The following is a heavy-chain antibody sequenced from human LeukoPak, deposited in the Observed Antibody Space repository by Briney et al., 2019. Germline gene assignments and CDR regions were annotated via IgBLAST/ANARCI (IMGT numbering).Heavy chain of an antibody. CDR2: ISGSGGST. CDR1: GFTFSSYA. J-gene: IGHJ5*02. CDR3: AEVGYCSGGSCRSANNWFDP. V-gene: IGHV3-23*01. Sequence: PGGSLRLSCAASGFTFSSYAMSWVRQAPGKGLEWVSAISGSGGSTYYADSVKGRFTISRDNSKDTLYLQMNSLRAEDTAVYYCAEVGYCSGGSCRSANNWFDPWGQGTLVTVSS. D-gene: IGHD2-15*01.